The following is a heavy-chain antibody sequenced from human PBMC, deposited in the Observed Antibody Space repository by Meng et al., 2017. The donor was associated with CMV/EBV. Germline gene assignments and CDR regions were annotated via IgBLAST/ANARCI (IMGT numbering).Heavy chain of an antibody. Sequence: GGSLRLSCAASGFTFSSYWMHWVRQAPGKGLVWVSRINSDGSSTSYADSVKGRFTISRDNAKNTLYLQMNSLRAEDTAVYYCARARDFWSGYYSWGQGTLVTVSS. V-gene: IGHV3-74*01. CDR1: GFTFSSYW. CDR3: ARARDFWSGYYS. CDR2: INSDGSST. J-gene: IGHJ5*02. D-gene: IGHD3-3*01.